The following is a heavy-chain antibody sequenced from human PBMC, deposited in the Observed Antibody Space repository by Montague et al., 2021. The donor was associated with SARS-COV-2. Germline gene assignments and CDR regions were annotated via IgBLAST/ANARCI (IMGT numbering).Heavy chain of an antibody. J-gene: IGHJ3*02. Sequence: SETLSLTCTVSGASVGSSDWGWIRQSPGKGLEWIGYFDSVGSTYYNPSLKSRATISRDTSKNQFSLKVRSVTAADTAVYYCARETMKADAFDMWGQGTMVTVSS. CDR2: FDSVGST. D-gene: IGHD1-14*01. CDR3: ARETMKADAFDM. CDR1: GASVGSSD. V-gene: IGHV4-59*02.